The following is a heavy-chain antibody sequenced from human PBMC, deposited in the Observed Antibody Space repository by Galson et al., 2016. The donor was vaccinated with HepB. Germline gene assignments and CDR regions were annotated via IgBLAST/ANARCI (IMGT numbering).Heavy chain of an antibody. CDR2: TYYRSKWYS. CDR3: ARDAKSVDSSGSNLDY. Sequence: CAIPGDSVSSKSAAWNWIRQSPSRGLEWLGRTYYRSKWYSDYAVSLKSRISINPDTSKNQFSLQLNSVTPEDTAVYFCARDAKSVDSSGSNLDYWGQGTLVTVSS. CDR1: GDSVSSKSAA. J-gene: IGHJ4*02. V-gene: IGHV6-1*01. D-gene: IGHD3-22*01.